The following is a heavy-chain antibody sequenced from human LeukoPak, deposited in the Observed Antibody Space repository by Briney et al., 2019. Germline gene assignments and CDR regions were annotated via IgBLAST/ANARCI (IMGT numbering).Heavy chain of an antibody. CDR3: ARDALGGFDH. D-gene: IGHD3-10*01. J-gene: IGHJ4*02. CDR1: GFTFSSYS. V-gene: IGHV3-48*02. CDR2: ITSSSPTI. Sequence: GGSLRLSCAASGFTFSSYSMNSVRQAPGKGLDWVSYITSSSPTIYYADSVKGRFTISRDNAKNSLYLQMHSLRDEDTALYSCARDALGGFDHWGQGTLVTVSS.